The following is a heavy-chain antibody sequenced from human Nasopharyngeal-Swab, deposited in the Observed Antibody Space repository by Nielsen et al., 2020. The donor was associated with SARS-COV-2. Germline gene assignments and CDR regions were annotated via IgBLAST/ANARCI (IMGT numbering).Heavy chain of an antibody. CDR2: IYYSGST. V-gene: IGHV4-30-4*01. J-gene: IGHJ5*02. CDR1: GGSISSGDYY. CDR3: ARWASAAWQNGFDP. Sequence: SETLSLTCTVSGGSISSGDYYWSWIRQPPGKGLEWIGYIYYSGSTYYNPSLKSRVTISVDTSKNQFSLKLSSVTAADTAVYYCARWASAAWQNGFDPWGQGTLVTVSS. D-gene: IGHD2-2*01.